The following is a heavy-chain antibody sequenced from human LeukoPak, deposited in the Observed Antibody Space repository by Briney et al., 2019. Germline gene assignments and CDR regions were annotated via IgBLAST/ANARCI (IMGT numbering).Heavy chain of an antibody. CDR3: ASSVGADTSGYFFDF. J-gene: IGHJ4*02. CDR1: GYSFTNYW. CDR2: IYPGDSDT. V-gene: IGHV5-51*01. Sequence: GESLKISCKGSGYSFTNYWIGWVRQMPGKGLEWMGIIYPGDSDTRYRPSFQGQVTMSAVKSISTAYLQWSSLKASDTAVYYCASSVGADTSGYFFDFWGQGTLVTVSS. D-gene: IGHD3-22*01.